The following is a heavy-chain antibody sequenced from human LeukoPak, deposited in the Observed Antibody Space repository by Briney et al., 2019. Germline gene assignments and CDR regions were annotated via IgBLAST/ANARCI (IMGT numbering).Heavy chain of an antibody. V-gene: IGHV4-4*02. J-gene: IGHJ4*02. D-gene: IGHD6-19*01. Sequence: PSETLSLTCAVSGGSISSVNLWSWVRQPPGKGLEWIGEMYLSGTTTYNPSLKSRVTISVDTSKNQFSLKLSSVTAADTAVYYCARAEAFYSSGWYHDYWGQGTLVTVSS. CDR2: MYLSGTT. CDR1: GGSISSVNL. CDR3: ARAEAFYSSGWYHDY.